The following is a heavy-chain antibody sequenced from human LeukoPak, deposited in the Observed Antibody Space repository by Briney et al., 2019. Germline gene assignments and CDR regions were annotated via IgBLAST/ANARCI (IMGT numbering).Heavy chain of an antibody. CDR1: GFTFSSYW. J-gene: IGHJ4*02. CDR3: ARVAELLWFGESWYYFDY. V-gene: IGHV3-7*01. Sequence: GGSLRLSCAASGFTFSSYWMSWVRQAPGKGLEWVANIKQDGSEKYYVDSVKGRFTISRDNAKNSLYLQMNSLRAEDTAAYYCARVAELLWFGESWYYFDYWGQGTLVTVSS. CDR2: IKQDGSEK. D-gene: IGHD3-10*01.